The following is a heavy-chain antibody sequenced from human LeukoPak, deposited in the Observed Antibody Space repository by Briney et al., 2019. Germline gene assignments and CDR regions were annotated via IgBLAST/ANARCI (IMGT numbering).Heavy chain of an antibody. CDR2: IYYSGST. D-gene: IGHD4-17*01. V-gene: IGHV4-59*01. J-gene: IGHJ6*02. CDR3: ARASYYGDYGMDV. CDR1: GGSLSSYY. Sequence: PSETLSLTCTVSGGSLSSYYWSWLRQPPGKGLEWIGCIYYSGSTNCNPSLKSRVTISVDTSKNQFSLKLSSVTAADTAVYYCARASYYGDYGMDVWGQGTTVTVSS.